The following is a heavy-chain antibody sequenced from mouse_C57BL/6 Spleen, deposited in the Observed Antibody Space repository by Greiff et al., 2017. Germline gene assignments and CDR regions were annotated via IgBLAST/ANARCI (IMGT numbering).Heavy chain of an antibody. J-gene: IGHJ1*03. CDR1: GYTFTSYW. V-gene: IGHV1-61*01. Sequence: QVQLKQSGAELVRPGSSVMLSCKASGYTFTSYWMDWVKQRPGQGLEWIGNIYPSDSETHYNQKFKDKATLTVDKSSSTAYMQLSSLTSEDSAVYYCARWGYYGYFEVWGTGTTVTVSS. CDR3: ARWGYYGYFEV. CDR2: IYPSDSET.